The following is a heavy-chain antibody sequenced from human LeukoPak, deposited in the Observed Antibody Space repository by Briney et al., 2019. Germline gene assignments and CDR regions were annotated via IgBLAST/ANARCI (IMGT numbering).Heavy chain of an antibody. CDR2: ISSSSSTI. V-gene: IGHV3-48*01. CDR3: ARNKAGIGY. J-gene: IGHJ4*02. D-gene: IGHD3-10*01. CDR1: GFTFSSYS. Sequence: GGSLRLSCAASGFTFSSYSMNWVRQAPGKGLEWVSYISSSSSTIYYADSVKGRFTISRDNAKNSLYLQMNSLRAEDTAVYYCARNKAGIGYWGQGTLVTVSS.